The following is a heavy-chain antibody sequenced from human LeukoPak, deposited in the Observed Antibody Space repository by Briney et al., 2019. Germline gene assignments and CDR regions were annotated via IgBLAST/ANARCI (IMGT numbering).Heavy chain of an antibody. V-gene: IGHV4-39*01. CDR1: GGSISSSSYY. CDR2: IYYSGST. Sequence: PSETLSLTCTVSGGSISSSSYYWGWIRQPPGKGLEWIGSIYYSGSTYYNPSLKSRVTISVDTSKNQFSLKLSSVTAADTAVYYCARHSPSYDILTGYYIRPAFDIWGQGTMVTVSS. CDR3: ARHSPSYDILTGYYIRPAFDI. J-gene: IGHJ3*02. D-gene: IGHD3-9*01.